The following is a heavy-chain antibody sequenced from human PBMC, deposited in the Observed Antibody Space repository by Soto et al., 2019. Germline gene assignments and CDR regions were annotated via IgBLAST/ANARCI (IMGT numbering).Heavy chain of an antibody. CDR2: MNPNSCNT. CDR3: ARWKNDFWSGYYWGYYYYYMDV. V-gene: IGHV1-8*01. Sequence: ASVKVSCKASGYTFTSYDINWVRQATGQGLEWMGWMNPNSCNTGYAQKFQGRVTMTRNTSISTAYMELSSLRSEDTAVYYCARWKNDFWSGYYWGYYYYYMDVWGKGTTVTVSS. J-gene: IGHJ6*03. D-gene: IGHD3-3*01. CDR1: GYTFTSYD.